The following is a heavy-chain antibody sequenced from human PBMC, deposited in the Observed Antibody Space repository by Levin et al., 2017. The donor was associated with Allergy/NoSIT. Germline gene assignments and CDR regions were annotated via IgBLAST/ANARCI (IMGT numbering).Heavy chain of an antibody. CDR1: GFTFSSYA. V-gene: IGHV3-23*01. CDR3: LSYRDGPYIHIAY. CDR2: ISGNSRTI. J-gene: IGHJ4*02. D-gene: IGHD3-16*02. Sequence: GGSLRLSCVVSGFTFSSYAMSWIRQTPDKGLEWISIISGNSRTIYYADSVRGRFTISRDNSKNTLYLQMNSLIAQDTALYYCLSYRDGPYIHIAYWGQGTLVTVSS.